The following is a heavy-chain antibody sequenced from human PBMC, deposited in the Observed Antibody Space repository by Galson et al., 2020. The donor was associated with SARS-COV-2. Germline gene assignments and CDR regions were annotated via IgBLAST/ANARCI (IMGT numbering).Heavy chain of an antibody. D-gene: IGHD2-2*01. CDR2: IGTAGDT. CDR1: GFTFSSYD. V-gene: IGHV3-13*01. J-gene: IGHJ6*03. Sequence: GGSLRLSCAASGFTFSSYDMHWVRQAPGKGLEWVSAIGTAGDTYYPGSVKGRFTISRENAKNSLYLQMNSLRAGDTAVYYCARATSSTSCSKSRCDYYYDMDVWGKGTTVTVSS. CDR3: ARATSSTSCSKSRCDYYYDMDV.